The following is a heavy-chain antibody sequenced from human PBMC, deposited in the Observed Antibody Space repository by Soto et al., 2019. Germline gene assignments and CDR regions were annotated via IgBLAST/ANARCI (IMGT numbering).Heavy chain of an antibody. J-gene: IGHJ4*02. CDR1: GFTFSTYA. CDR2: ISNYGSKK. CDR3: ARSIAVAGLDS. V-gene: IGHV3-30-3*01. Sequence: LRLSGVASGFTFSTYAIHWVRQAPGKGLDWAAVISNYGSKKYFLDSVKGRFTISRDNSNKTVYLQMNSLRAEDTALYYCARSIAVAGLDSWGLGTLVTVSS. D-gene: IGHD6-19*01.